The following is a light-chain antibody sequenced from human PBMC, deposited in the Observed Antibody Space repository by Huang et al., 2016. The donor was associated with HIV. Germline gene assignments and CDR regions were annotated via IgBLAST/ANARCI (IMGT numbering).Light chain of an antibody. V-gene: IGKV3-15*01. CDR3: QQYNDWPPLYT. CDR1: QSVSSN. CDR2: GAS. Sequence: EIVMTQSPATLSVSPGERATLSCRASQSVSSNLAWYQQKPVQAPRLLIFGASTRATCIPDRFRGSGSGTEFTLTISSLQSEDSAVYYCQQYNDWPPLYTFGQGTKLEIQ. J-gene: IGKJ2*01.